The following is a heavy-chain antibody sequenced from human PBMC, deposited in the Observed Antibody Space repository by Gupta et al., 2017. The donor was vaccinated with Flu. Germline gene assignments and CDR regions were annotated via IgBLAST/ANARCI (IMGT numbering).Heavy chain of an antibody. J-gene: IGHJ4*02. CDR2: IDSTSPYK. CDR3: ARDLGSRGYNYDLDS. D-gene: IGHD5-18*01. CDR1: AFTFSACY. V-gene: IGHV3-11*05. Sequence: VQLVESGGGLVKPGGSLRLSCVASAFTFSACYITVFRQAPGKGLEWVSHIDSTSPYKKYADSVKGRFTIYRDNTKTLRYLQMNSRRAEDSAVYDGARDLGSRGYNYDLDSWGQGTLVTVSS.